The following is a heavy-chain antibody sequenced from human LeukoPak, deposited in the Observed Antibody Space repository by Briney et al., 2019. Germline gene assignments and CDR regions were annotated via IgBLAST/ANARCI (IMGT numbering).Heavy chain of an antibody. CDR3: AGGITSLAY. Sequence: GGSLRLSCAASGFTFSSYGMHWVRQAPGKGLEWVAVISYDGSNKYYVDSVKGRFTLSRDNSKNTLYLQMNSLRAEDTAVHYCAGGITSLAYWGQGTLVTVSS. J-gene: IGHJ4*02. CDR2: ISYDGSNK. CDR1: GFTFSSYG. V-gene: IGHV3-30*03. D-gene: IGHD2-2*01.